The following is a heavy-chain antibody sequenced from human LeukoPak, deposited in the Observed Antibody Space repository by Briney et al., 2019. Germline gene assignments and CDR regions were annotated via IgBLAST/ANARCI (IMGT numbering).Heavy chain of an antibody. CDR1: GFAFDDYG. J-gene: IGHJ4*02. Sequence: GGSLRLSCAASGFAFDDYGMTWVRQTPGKGLEWVSTINWNGGSTAYADSVKGRFTISRDNAKNSLYLQMNSLRAEDAAVYYCAKEDCSGGRCYSLHYWGQGTLVTVSS. CDR2: INWNGGST. D-gene: IGHD2-15*01. CDR3: AKEDCSGGRCYSLHY. V-gene: IGHV3-20*04.